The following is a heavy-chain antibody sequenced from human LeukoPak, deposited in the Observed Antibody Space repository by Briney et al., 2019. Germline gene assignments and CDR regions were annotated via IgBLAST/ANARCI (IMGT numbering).Heavy chain of an antibody. CDR1: GGSFSGYY. V-gene: IGHV3-15*01. J-gene: IGHJ4*02. CDR3: TPDARN. CDR2: IKSKTAGGTT. Sequence: PSETLSLTCAVYGGSFSGYYWSWIRQPPGKGLEWVGRIKSKTAGGTTDYAAPVKGRFSISRDDSKNTVYLQMSSLKTEDTAVYYCTPDARNWGQGTLVTVSS.